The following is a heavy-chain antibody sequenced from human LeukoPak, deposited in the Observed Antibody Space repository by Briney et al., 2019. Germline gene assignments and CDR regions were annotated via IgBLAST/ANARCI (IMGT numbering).Heavy chain of an antibody. V-gene: IGHV3-21*01. D-gene: IGHD5-18*01. J-gene: IGHJ4*02. CDR3: ARDGIQLWLRSYYFDY. Sequence: GGSLRLSCAASGFTFSSYSMNWVRQAPGKGLEWVSSISSSSYIYYADSVKGRFTISRDNAKNSLYLQMNSLRAEDTAVYYCARDGIQLWLRSYYFDYWGQGTLVTVSS. CDR2: ISSSSYI. CDR1: GFTFSSYS.